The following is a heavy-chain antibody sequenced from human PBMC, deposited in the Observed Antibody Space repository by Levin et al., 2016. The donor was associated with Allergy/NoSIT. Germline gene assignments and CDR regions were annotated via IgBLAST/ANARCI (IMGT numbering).Heavy chain of an antibody. Sequence: WIRQPPGKGLEWVSVIYSGGSTYYADSVKGRFTISRDNSKNTLYLQMNSLRAEDTAVYYCAKGATYYFDYWGQGTLVTVSS. CDR2: IYSGGST. CDR3: AKGATYYFDY. V-gene: IGHV3-66*01. J-gene: IGHJ4*02.